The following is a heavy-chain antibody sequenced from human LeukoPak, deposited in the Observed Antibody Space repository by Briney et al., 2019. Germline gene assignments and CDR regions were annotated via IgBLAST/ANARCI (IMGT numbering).Heavy chain of an antibody. Sequence: SVKVSCKASGGTFSSYAISWVRQAPGQGLEWMGRIIPILGIANYAQKFQGRVTITADKSTSTAYMELSSLRSEDTAVYYCARAPIRLEYNWFDPWGQGTLVTVSS. CDR2: IIPILGIA. CDR3: ARAPIRLEYNWFDP. V-gene: IGHV1-69*04. J-gene: IGHJ5*02. D-gene: IGHD3-3*01. CDR1: GGTFSSYA.